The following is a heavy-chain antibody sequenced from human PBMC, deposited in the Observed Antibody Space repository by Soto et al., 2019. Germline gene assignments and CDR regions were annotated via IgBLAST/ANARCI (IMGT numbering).Heavy chain of an antibody. Sequence: GGSLRLSCAASGFTFTRYSMNWVRQAPGKGLEWVSSISSTTNYIYYGDSMKGRFTISRDNAKNSLYLEMNSLRAEDTSVYYCARESEDLTSNFDYWGQGTLVTV. CDR2: ISSTTNYI. CDR3: ARESEDLTSNFDY. V-gene: IGHV3-21*06. J-gene: IGHJ4*02. CDR1: GFTFTRYS.